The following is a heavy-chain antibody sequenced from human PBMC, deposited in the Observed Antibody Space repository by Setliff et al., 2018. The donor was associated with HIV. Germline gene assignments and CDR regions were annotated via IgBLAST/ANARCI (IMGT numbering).Heavy chain of an antibody. CDR3: ARDPASGAFDI. Sequence: GGSLRLSCAASGFTFSSSWMTWVRQAPGRGLEYVAGMNRDGREKLYADSVKGRFSISRDNAKNSLYLQMSSLRTEDTAVYFCARDPASGAFDIWGQGTMVTVSS. CDR2: MNRDGREK. V-gene: IGHV3-7*04. D-gene: IGHD6-6*01. J-gene: IGHJ3*02. CDR1: GFTFSSSW.